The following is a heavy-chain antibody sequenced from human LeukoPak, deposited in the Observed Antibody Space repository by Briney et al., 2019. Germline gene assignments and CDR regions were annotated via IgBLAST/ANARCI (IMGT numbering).Heavy chain of an antibody. Sequence: PSETLSLTCTVSGGSISSYYWSWIRQPPGKGLEWSGYIYYSGSTNYNPSLKSRVTISVDTSKNQFSLRLSSVTAVDTAVYYCARVTGYVMEDYFDYWGQGTLVTVSS. J-gene: IGHJ4*02. CDR2: IYYSGST. CDR1: GGSISSYY. D-gene: IGHD6-13*01. CDR3: ARVTGYVMEDYFDY. V-gene: IGHV4-59*01.